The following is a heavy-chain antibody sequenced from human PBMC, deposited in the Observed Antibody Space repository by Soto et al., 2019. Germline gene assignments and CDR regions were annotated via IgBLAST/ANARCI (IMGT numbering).Heavy chain of an antibody. CDR1: GGSISSGGYY. V-gene: IGHV4-31*03. CDR3: ARLTYYYDSSARTKNSWFDP. Sequence: QVQLQESGPGLVKPSQTLSLTCTVSGGSISSGGYYWSWIRQHPGKGLEWIGYIYYSGSTNYNPSLKSRVTISVDTSKNQFSLKLSSVTAADTAVYYCARLTYYYDSSARTKNSWFDPWGQGTLVTVSS. J-gene: IGHJ5*02. CDR2: IYYSGST. D-gene: IGHD3-22*01.